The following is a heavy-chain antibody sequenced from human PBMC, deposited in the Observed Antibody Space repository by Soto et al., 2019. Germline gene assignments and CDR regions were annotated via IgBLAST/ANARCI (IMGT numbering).Heavy chain of an antibody. V-gene: IGHV4-38-2*01. CDR1: GFSISSGNY. Sequence: ETLSLTCAVSGFSISSGNYWGWIRKHPGKGLEWIGSVYHGGNTYYNPSLKSRVSISIDLPKNQFSLKLTSVTAADTAAYYCERARRYDAFKFWGQGKVVTV. J-gene: IGHJ3*01. CDR3: ERARRYDAFKF. CDR2: VYHGGNT.